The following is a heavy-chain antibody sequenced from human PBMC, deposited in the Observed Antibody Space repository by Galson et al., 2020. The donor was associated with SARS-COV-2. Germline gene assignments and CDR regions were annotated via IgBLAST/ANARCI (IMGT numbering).Heavy chain of an antibody. Sequence: SVKVSCKASGGTFSTSGITWVRQAPGQGLEWMGGIIPIFGLANYAQKFQGRVTITADESTSTAYMEVSSLRSDDTAVYYCARCTTIFGVHIPYYYDGMDVWGQGTTVTVSS. V-gene: IGHV1-69*13. J-gene: IGHJ6*02. CDR2: IIPIFGLA. CDR3: ARCTTIFGVHIPYYYDGMDV. D-gene: IGHD3-3*01. CDR1: GGTFSTSG.